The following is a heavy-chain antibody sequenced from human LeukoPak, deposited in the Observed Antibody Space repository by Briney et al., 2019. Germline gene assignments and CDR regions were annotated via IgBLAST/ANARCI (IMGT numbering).Heavy chain of an antibody. Sequence: GGSLRLSCAASGFTFSSFWMNWVRQAPGKGLEWVANIKEDGSEKYYVDSVKGRFTISRDNAKNSLYLQMNSLRAEDTAVYYCAELGITMIGGVWGKGTTVTISS. CDR1: GFTFSSFW. V-gene: IGHV3-7*01. CDR2: IKEDGSEK. CDR3: AELGITMIGGV. D-gene: IGHD3-10*02. J-gene: IGHJ6*04.